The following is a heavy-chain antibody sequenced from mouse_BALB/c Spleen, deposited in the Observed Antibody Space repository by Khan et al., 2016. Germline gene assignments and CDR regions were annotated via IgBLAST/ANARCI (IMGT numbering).Heavy chain of an antibody. Sequence: EVKLLESGPSLVKPSQTLSLTCSVTGDSITSGYWNWIRKFPGNKLEYMGYISYSGGTYNNPSLKSRISITRDTSKNQYYLQLNSVTTEDTGTYYCARCDGSSYVRGMDYWGQGLSVTVSS. J-gene: IGHJ4*01. D-gene: IGHD1-1*01. CDR2: ISYSGGT. CDR1: GDSITSGY. CDR3: ARCDGSSYVRGMDY. V-gene: IGHV3-8*02.